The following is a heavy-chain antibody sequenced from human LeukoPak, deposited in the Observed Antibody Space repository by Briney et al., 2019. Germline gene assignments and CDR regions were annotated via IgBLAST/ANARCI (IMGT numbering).Heavy chain of an antibody. Sequence: ASVKVSCKVSGYTLTELSMHWVRQAPGKGLEWMGGFDPEDGETIYAQKFQGRVTMTEDTSTDTAYMELSSQRSEDTAVYYCATVHSWELLSPYYFDYWGQGTLVTVSS. CDR1: GYTLTELS. J-gene: IGHJ4*02. V-gene: IGHV1-24*01. CDR3: ATVHSWELLSPYYFDY. D-gene: IGHD1-26*01. CDR2: FDPEDGET.